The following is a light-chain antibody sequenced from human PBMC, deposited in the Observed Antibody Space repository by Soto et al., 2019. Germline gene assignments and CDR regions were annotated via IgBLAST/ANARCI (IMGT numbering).Light chain of an antibody. CDR1: RTVIRNN. J-gene: IGKJ1*01. V-gene: IGKV3-15*01. Sequence: EIVLRQSQYTMALPTAGAATLSCRASRTVIRNNLAWHQQKPGQTPRLLIYGASTRATGIPARFSGSGSGTEFALTISSLQPDDFATYYCQQYNSYWTFGQATEVDIK. CDR2: GAS. CDR3: QQYNSYWT.